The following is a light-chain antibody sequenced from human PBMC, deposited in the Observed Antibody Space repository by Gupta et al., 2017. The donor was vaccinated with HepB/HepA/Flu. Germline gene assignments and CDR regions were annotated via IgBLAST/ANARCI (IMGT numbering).Light chain of an antibody. CDR2: RND. J-gene: IGLJ3*02. Sequence: SVLTQSPSASGTPGQRVTISCSGSSSNIGNNNVDWYQQLPGTAHKLLIYRNDQRPAGVPDRFSGSKSGTSASLAISGRRAEEEADYYCAAWEDSGSVVFGGGTKLTVL. CDR3: AAWEDSGSVV. CDR1: SSNIGNNN. V-gene: IGLV1-47*01.